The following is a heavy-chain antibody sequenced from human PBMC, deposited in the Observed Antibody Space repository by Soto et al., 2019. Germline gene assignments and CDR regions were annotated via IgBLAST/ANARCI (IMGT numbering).Heavy chain of an antibody. Sequence: TSETLSLTCTVPGGSISSSSYYWGWIRQPPGKGLEWIGSIYYSGSTYYNPSLKSRVTISVDTSKNQFSLKLSSVTAEDTAVYYCARDLNLGSFDNWGQGTLVTVSS. CDR1: GGSISSSSYY. CDR2: IYYSGST. V-gene: IGHV4-39*02. CDR3: ARDLNLGSFDN. J-gene: IGHJ4*02.